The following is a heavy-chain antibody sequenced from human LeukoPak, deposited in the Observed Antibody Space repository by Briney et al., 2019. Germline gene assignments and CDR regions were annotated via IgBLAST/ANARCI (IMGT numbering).Heavy chain of an antibody. CDR2: IYYSGST. J-gene: IGHJ3*02. CDR1: GGSISSRSFY. V-gene: IGHV4-39*07. D-gene: IGHD3-3*01. Sequence: PSETLSLTCTVSGGSISSRSFYWGWIRQPPGKGLEWIGSIYYSGSTYYNPSLKSRVTISVDTSKNQFSLKLSSVTAADTAVYYCARVETIFGVVIHHDAFDIWGQGTMVTVSS. CDR3: ARVETIFGVVIHHDAFDI.